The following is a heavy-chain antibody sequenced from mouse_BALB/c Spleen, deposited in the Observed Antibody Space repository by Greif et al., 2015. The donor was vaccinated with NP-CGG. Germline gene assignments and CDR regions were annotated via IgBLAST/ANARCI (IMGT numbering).Heavy chain of an antibody. CDR1: GYTFTSYV. CDR3: AGITTVVDYYAMDY. Sequence: VQLQQSGPELVKPGASVKMSCKASGYTFTSYVMHWVKQKPGQGLEWIGYINPYNDGTKYNEKFKGKATPTSDKSSSTAYMELSSLTSEDSAVYYCAGITTVVDYYAMDYWGQGTSVTVSS. V-gene: IGHV1-14*01. CDR2: INPYNDGT. J-gene: IGHJ4*01. D-gene: IGHD1-1*01.